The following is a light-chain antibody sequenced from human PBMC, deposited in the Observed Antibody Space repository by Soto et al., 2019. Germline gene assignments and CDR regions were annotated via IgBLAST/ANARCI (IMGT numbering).Light chain of an antibody. CDR2: DVT. CDR3: SSYTGSSTPYV. Sequence: QSALTQPASVSGSPGQSITISCTGSSSDIGAYDYVSWYQQRPVKAPKLMIFDVTNRPSGVSDRFSGSKSGNTASLTISGLQTEDEADYYCSSYTGSSTPYVFGTGTKVTVL. V-gene: IGLV2-14*01. CDR1: SSDIGAYDY. J-gene: IGLJ1*01.